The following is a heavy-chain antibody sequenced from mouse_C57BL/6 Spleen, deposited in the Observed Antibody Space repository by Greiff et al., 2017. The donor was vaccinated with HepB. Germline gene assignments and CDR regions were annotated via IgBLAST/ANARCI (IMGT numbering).Heavy chain of an antibody. CDR2: MYPGDGDT. D-gene: IGHD1-1*01. CDR3: ARPNYYGSSYYFDY. CDR1: GYAFSSSW. Sequence: VKLMESGPELVKPGASVKISCKASGYAFSSSWMNWVKQRPGKGLEWIGRMYPGDGDTNYNGKFKGKATLTADKSSSTAYMQLSSLTSEDSAVYFCARPNYYGSSYYFDYWGQGTTLTVSS. V-gene: IGHV1-82*01. J-gene: IGHJ2*01.